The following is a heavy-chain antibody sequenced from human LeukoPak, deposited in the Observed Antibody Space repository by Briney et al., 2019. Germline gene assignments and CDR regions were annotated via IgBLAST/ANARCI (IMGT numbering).Heavy chain of an antibody. D-gene: IGHD1-1*01. Sequence: ASVKVSCKVSGYTLTELSMHWVRQAPGKGLEWMGGFDPEDGETIYAQKFQGRVTMTEDTSTDTAYTELSSLRSEDTAVYYCATDPGAGTTAFLAFDIWGQGTMVTVSS. CDR2: FDPEDGET. CDR1: GYTLTELS. V-gene: IGHV1-24*01. CDR3: ATDPGAGTTAFLAFDI. J-gene: IGHJ3*02.